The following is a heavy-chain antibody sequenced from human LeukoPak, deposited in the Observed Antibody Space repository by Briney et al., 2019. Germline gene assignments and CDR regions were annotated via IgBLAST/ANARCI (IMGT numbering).Heavy chain of an antibody. Sequence: GGSLRLSCAASGFTFSTYRMNWVRQAPGKGLEWVSYISSSSGTTYYADPVKGRFTISRDNAKNSLYLQMNSLRAEDTAVYYCARDHSSGWYPRVAFDIWGHGTMVTASP. CDR2: ISSSSGTT. D-gene: IGHD6-19*01. J-gene: IGHJ3*02. CDR1: GFTFSTYR. CDR3: ARDHSSGWYPRVAFDI. V-gene: IGHV3-48*01.